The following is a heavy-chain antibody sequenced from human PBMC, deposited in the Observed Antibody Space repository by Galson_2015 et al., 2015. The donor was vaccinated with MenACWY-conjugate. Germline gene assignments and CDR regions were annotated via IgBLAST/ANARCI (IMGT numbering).Heavy chain of an antibody. CDR3: AKSRQYYYGSGTYYFYYYMDV. J-gene: IGHJ6*03. CDR1: GFIFTSFG. V-gene: IGHV3-30*18. CDR2: ISYDGSDK. Sequence: SLRLSCAASGFIFTSFGMHWVRQAPGKGLEWVALISYDGSDKYYADSVKGRFTISRDNSKNTLYLQMNSLRGDDTAVYYCAKSRQYYYGSGTYYFYYYMDVWGKGTTVTVSS. D-gene: IGHD3-10*01.